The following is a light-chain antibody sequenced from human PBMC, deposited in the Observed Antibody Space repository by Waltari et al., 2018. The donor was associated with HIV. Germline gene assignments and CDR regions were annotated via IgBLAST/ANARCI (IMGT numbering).Light chain of an antibody. CDR2: RNN. CDR3: ATWDDNLSGVV. V-gene: IGLV1-47*01. J-gene: IGLJ2*01. Sequence: QSVLTQPPSASGTPGQRVTISCSGSSSDIGSYYVYWFQQLPGTAPTRLIVRNNQLPSGVPDRCSGSKSGTAASLAISGLRSEDEADYYCATWDDNLSGVVFGGGTKLTVL. CDR1: SSDIGSYY.